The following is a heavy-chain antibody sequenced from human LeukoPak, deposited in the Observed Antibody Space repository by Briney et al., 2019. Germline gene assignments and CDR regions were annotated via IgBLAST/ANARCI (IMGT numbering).Heavy chain of an antibody. J-gene: IGHJ4*02. CDR3: AKGRTEGGTLALDY. CDR2: ISGSGGNT. D-gene: IGHD6-19*01. V-gene: IGHV3-23*01. Sequence: GGTLRLSCAASGFTFSSYAMTWVRQAPGKGLEWVSGISGSGGNTYYTDSVRGRLSISRDNSKNTLYLQVNSLRAEDTAVYYCAKGRTEGGTLALDYWGQGTLVTVSS. CDR1: GFTFSSYA.